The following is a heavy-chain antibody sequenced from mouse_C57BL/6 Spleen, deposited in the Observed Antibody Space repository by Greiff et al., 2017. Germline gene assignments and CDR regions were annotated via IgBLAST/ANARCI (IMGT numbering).Heavy chain of an antibody. CDR2: ISYDGSN. CDR3: ASATVVAYYAMDY. Sequence: ESGPGLVKPSQSLSLTCSVTGYSITSGYYWNWIRQFPGNKLEWMGYISYDGSNNYNPSLKNRISITRDTSKNQFFLKLNSVTTEDTATYYCASATVVAYYAMDYWGQGTSVTVSS. J-gene: IGHJ4*01. D-gene: IGHD1-1*01. V-gene: IGHV3-6*01. CDR1: GYSITSGYY.